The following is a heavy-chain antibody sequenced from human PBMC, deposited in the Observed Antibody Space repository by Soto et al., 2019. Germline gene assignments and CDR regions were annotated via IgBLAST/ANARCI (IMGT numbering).Heavy chain of an antibody. V-gene: IGHV3-64*01. CDR1: GFTFSSYA. D-gene: IGHD3-16*01. Sequence: EVQLVESGGGLVQPGGSLRLSCAASGFTFSSYAMHWVRQAPGKGLEYVSAISSNGGSTYYANSVKGRFTISRDNSKNTLYLQTGSLRAEDMADYYCARSYPGGSSDYWGQATLVTVSS. CDR3: ARSYPGGSSDY. CDR2: ISSNGGST. J-gene: IGHJ4*02.